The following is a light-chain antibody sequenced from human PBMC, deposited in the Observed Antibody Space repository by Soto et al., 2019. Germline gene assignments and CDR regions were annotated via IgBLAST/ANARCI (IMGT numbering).Light chain of an antibody. CDR1: QIINNNH. CDR3: QQYGSSPGWT. Sequence: EIVLTRSPGTLSLSPGERATLSCRASQIINNNHLAWYQQKPGQAPRLLIYGASSRATGIPDRFSGSGSGTDFTLTISRLEPEDFAVYYCQQYGSSPGWTFGQGTKVDIK. CDR2: GAS. V-gene: IGKV3-20*01. J-gene: IGKJ1*01.